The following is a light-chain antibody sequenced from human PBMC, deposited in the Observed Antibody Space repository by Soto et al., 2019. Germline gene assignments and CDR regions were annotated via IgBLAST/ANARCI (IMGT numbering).Light chain of an antibody. V-gene: IGKV3-20*01. CDR1: QSVSSSY. Sequence: EIVLTQSPGTLSLSPGERATLSCRASQSVSSSYLAWYQQKPGPAPRLLIYGAYSRPNIIPVRFSGSGSGTDFTITISILEAEDFAVYCCQQYGISPITFGQGTRLEIK. CDR3: QQYGISPIT. J-gene: IGKJ5*01. CDR2: GAY.